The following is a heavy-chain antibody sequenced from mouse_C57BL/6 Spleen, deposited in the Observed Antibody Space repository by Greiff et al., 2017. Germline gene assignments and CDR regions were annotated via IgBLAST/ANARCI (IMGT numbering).Heavy chain of an antibody. CDR2: INPNNGGT. J-gene: IGHJ3*01. CDR3: ARSVYGYDRGGWFAY. Sequence: EVQRVESGPELVKPGASVKIPCKASGYTFTDYNMDWVKQSHGKSLEWIGDINPNNGGTIYNQKFKGKATLTVDKSSSTAYMELRSLTSEDTAVYYCARSVYGYDRGGWFAYWGQGTLVTVSA. CDR1: GYTFTDYN. V-gene: IGHV1-18*01. D-gene: IGHD2-2*01.